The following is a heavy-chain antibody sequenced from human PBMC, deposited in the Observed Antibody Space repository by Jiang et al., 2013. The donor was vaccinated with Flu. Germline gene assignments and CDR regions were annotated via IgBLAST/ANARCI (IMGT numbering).Heavy chain of an antibody. Sequence: PSLKSRVTISVDTSKNQFXLKLSSVTAADTAVYYCARWRWGGHRYFDLWGRGTLVIVSS. CDR3: ARWRWGGHRYFDL. J-gene: IGHJ2*01. D-gene: IGHD4-23*01. V-gene: IGHV4-4*09.